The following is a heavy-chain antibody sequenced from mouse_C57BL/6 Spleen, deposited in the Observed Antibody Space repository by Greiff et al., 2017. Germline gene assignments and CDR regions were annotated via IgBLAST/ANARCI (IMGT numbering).Heavy chain of an antibody. CDR3: AREDGSYGFDY. CDR1: GYTFTSYW. V-gene: IGHV1-61*01. J-gene: IGHJ2*01. Sequence: QVQLQQPGAELVRPGSSVKLSCKASGYTFTSYWMDWVKQRPGQGLEWIGNIYPSDSETHYNQKFKDKATVTVDKSSSTAYMQLSSLTSEDSAVYYCAREDGSYGFDYWGQGTTLTVSS. CDR2: IYPSDSET. D-gene: IGHD1-1*02.